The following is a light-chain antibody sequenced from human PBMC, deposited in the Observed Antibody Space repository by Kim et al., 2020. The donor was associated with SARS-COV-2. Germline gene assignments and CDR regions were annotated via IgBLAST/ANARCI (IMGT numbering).Light chain of an antibody. CDR1: QSVSSTY. Sequence: EIVLTQSPGTLSLSPGERATLSCRASQSVSSTYLAWHQQKPGQAPRVLVFGASRRATGIPDRFTGSGSGTDFTLTISRLEPEDFAGYYCQQYGTSPLTFGGGTKVDIK. V-gene: IGKV3-20*01. CDR2: GAS. J-gene: IGKJ4*01. CDR3: QQYGTSPLT.